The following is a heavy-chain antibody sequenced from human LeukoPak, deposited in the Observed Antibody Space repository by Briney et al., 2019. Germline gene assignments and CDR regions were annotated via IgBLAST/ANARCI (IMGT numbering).Heavy chain of an antibody. V-gene: IGHV3-23*01. D-gene: IGHD3-10*02. CDR2: ISGSGETT. CDR3: AELGITMIGGV. Sequence: GGSLRLSCAASGFTFGSFSMSWVRQAPGKGLEWVSVISGSGETTFYADSVKGRFTISRDNAKNSLYLQMNSLRAEDTAVYYCAELGITMIGGVWGKGTTVTISS. J-gene: IGHJ6*04. CDR1: GFTFGSFS.